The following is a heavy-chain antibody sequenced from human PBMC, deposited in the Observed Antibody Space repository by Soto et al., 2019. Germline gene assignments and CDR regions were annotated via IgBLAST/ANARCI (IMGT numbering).Heavy chain of an antibody. D-gene: IGHD3-22*01. V-gene: IGHV1-69*13. CDR1: GGTFSSYA. CDR2: IIPIFGTA. J-gene: IGHJ1*01. Sequence: SVKVSCKASGGTFSSYAISWVRQAPGQGLEWMGGIIPIFGTANYAQKFQGRVTITADESTSTAYMELSSLRSEDTAVYYCARTYYYDSSGYEYFQHWGQGTLVTVTS. CDR3: ARTYYYDSSGYEYFQH.